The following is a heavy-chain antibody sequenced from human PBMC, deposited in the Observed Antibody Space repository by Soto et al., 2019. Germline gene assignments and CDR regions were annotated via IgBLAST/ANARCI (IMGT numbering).Heavy chain of an antibody. D-gene: IGHD1-26*01. CDR1: GYTFTSYG. CDR3: ARDGRYSGSYGGYYFDY. J-gene: IGHJ4*02. Sequence: QVQPVQSGAEVKKPGASVKVSCKASGYTFTSYGISWVRQAPGQGLEWMGWISANTGNTNFAQKLQGRVTMTTDTSTSTAYMELRSLRSDDTAVYYCARDGRYSGSYGGYYFDYWGQGTLVTVSS. V-gene: IGHV1-18*01. CDR2: ISANTGNT.